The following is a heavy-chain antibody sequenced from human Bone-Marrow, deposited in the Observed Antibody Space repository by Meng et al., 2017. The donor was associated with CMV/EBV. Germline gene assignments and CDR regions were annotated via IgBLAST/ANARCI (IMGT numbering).Heavy chain of an antibody. D-gene: IGHD3-3*01. V-gene: IGHV4-4*07. Sequence: GSLRLSCTVSGGSISSYYWSWIRQPAGKGLEWIGRIYTSGSTNYNPSLKSRVTMSVDTSKNQFSLKLSSVTAADTAVYCCARDRTIFGVVGYWGQGTLVTVSS. CDR2: IYTSGST. CDR3: ARDRTIFGVVGY. CDR1: GGSISSYY. J-gene: IGHJ4*02.